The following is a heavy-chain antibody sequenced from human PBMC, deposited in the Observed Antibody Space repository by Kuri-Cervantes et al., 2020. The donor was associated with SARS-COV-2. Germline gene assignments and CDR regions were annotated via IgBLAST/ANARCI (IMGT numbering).Heavy chain of an antibody. J-gene: IGHJ4*02. V-gene: IGHV3-21*05. Sequence: GESLKISCAASGFTFSSYEMNWVRQAPGKGLEWVSYISSSYIYYADSVKGRFTISRDNAKNSLYLQMNSLRAEDTAVYYCASGEIAASGTIYYFDYWGQGTLVTVSS. CDR3: ASGEIAASGTIYYFDY. D-gene: IGHD1-7*01. CDR2: ISSSYI. CDR1: GFTFSSYE.